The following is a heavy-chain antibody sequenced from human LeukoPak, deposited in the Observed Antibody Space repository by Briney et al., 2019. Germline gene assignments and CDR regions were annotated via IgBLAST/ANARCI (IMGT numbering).Heavy chain of an antibody. J-gene: IGHJ6*02. V-gene: IGHV4-59*08. D-gene: IGHD6-6*01. Sequence: ASETLSLTCTVSGGSISSYYWSWIRQPPGKGLEWIGYIYYSGSTNYNPSLKSRVTISVDTSKNQFSLKLSSVTAADTAVYHCASHSSIAPRGYYYGMDVWGQGTTVTVSS. CDR1: GGSISSYY. CDR3: ASHSSIAPRGYYYGMDV. CDR2: IYYSGST.